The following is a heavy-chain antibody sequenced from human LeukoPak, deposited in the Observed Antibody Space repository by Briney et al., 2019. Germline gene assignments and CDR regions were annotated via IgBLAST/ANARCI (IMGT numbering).Heavy chain of an antibody. J-gene: IGHJ4*02. V-gene: IGHV2-5*02. CDR2: IYWDDDN. CDR1: GFSLRTGGVG. Sequence: SGPTLVKPAQTLTLTCTFSGFSLRTGGVGVGWIRQPPGKALEWLTLIYWDDDNRYSASLKSRLTITKDTSKNQVVLTMTNMDPVDTATYYCAHSLESGGCFDYWGQGTLVTVSS. D-gene: IGHD5-12*01. CDR3: AHSLESGGCFDY.